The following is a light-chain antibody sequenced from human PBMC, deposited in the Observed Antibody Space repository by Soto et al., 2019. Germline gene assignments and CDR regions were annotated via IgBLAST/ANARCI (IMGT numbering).Light chain of an antibody. CDR1: QFLSSY. CDR3: QQYGSSQT. Sequence: EVVLTQAPVTLSLSPGARASLSCRASQFLSSYLAWYQQIPGQPPSLLIYDSTNRAAGIPARFIATRSGTYFTLPLSSVEPEDFAMDDCQQYGSSQTFGQGTKVDIK. CDR2: DST. J-gene: IGKJ1*01. V-gene: IGKV3-20*01.